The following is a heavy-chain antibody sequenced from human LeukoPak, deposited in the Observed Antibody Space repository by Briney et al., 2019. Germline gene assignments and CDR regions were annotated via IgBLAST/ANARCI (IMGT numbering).Heavy chain of an antibody. CDR3: ARGYNSFDS. CDR1: GFNFVNYG. Sequence: GGSLRLSCSTFGFNFVNYGVSWFRQAPGQGLEWVGFLRSTVHGGPAEYAASVEGRFTISRDESENSLLLQMNSLKTEDTAVYYCARGYNSFDSWGQGTLVTVSS. J-gene: IGHJ4*02. V-gene: IGHV3-49*03. D-gene: IGHD1-1*01. CDR2: LRSTVHGGPA.